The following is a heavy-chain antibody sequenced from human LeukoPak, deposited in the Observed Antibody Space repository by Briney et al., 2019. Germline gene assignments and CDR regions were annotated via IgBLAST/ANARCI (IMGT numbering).Heavy chain of an antibody. J-gene: IGHJ3*02. CDR2: ISGSGGGT. Sequence: GGSLRLSCAASGFTFSSYAMSWVRQAPWKGLEWVSAISGSGGGTYYADSVKGRFTISRDNSKNTLYLQMNSLRAEDTAVYYCAKDLYSYLGAFDIWGQGTMVTVSS. V-gene: IGHV3-23*01. D-gene: IGHD2-21*01. CDR3: AKDLYSYLGAFDI. CDR1: GFTFSSYA.